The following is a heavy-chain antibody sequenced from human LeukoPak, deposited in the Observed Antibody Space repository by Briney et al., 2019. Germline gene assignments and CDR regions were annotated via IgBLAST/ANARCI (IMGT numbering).Heavy chain of an antibody. V-gene: IGHV3-33*01. J-gene: IGHJ5*02. CDR2: IWYDGSNK. CDR1: GFTFSSYG. CDR3: ARCSGYYDSSGFRCNWFDP. D-gene: IGHD3-22*01. Sequence: PGGSLRLPCAASGFTFSSYGMHWVRQAPGKGLEWVAVIWYDGSNKYYADSVKGRFTISRDNSKNTLYLQMNSLRAEDTAVYYCARCSGYYDSSGFRCNWFDPWGQGTLVTVSS.